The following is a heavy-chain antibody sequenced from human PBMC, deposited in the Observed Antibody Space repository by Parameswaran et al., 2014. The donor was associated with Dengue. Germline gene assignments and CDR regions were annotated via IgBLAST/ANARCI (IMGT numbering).Heavy chain of an antibody. Sequence: VRQAPGKGLEWIGNIYYSGSANYNPSLKSRVTISLDTSKNHFSLKVSSVTAADTAVYYCARTIPVAGNDAFDIWGQGTMVTVSS. V-gene: IGHV4-59*08. CDR2: IYYSGSA. J-gene: IGHJ3*02. CDR3: ARTIPVAGNDAFDI. D-gene: IGHD6-19*01.